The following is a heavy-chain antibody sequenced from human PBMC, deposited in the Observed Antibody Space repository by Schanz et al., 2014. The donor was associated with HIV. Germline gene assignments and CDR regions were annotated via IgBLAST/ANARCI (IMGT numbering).Heavy chain of an antibody. CDR2: IIPLSGTP. D-gene: IGHD1-1*01. J-gene: IGHJ6*02. CDR1: GGTFSSHS. Sequence: QVQLVQSGAEVKKPGSSVKVSCKAPGGTFSSHSVNWVRQAPGQGPEWMGGIIPLSGTPFYAQKFQGRVAITADKSTGTVYMDLGSLTSEDTAVYFCARDIKYDDPFQYGMDVWGQGTTVSVSS. CDR3: ARDIKYDDPFQYGMDV. V-gene: IGHV1-69*06.